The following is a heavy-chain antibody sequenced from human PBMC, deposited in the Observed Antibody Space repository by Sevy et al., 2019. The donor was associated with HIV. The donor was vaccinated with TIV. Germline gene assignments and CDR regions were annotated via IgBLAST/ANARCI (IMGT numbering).Heavy chain of an antibody. CDR1: GFTFSSYA. CDR2: ISYDGSNK. D-gene: IGHD3-22*01. Sequence: GGSLRLSCAASGFTFSSYAMRWVRQAPGKGLEWVAVISYDGSNKYYADSVKGRFTISRDNSKNTLYLQMNSLRAEDTAVYYCARDFAYYDSSGYYYVNYYFDYWGQGTLVTVSS. CDR3: ARDFAYYDSSGYYYVNYYFDY. J-gene: IGHJ4*02. V-gene: IGHV3-30*04.